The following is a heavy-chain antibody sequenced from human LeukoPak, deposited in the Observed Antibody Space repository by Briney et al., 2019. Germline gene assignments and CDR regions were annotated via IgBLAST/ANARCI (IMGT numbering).Heavy chain of an antibody. J-gene: IGHJ6*03. D-gene: IGHD3-22*01. V-gene: IGHV4-34*01. CDR1: GGSFSGYH. Sequence: SETLSLTCAVYGGSFSGYHWTWIRQSPGKGLEWIGDIDPSGSTYYNPSLKSRLAISVDTSKNQFSLKLRSVTAADTAVYYCARGRHDITMIVVVMTSVSYYLDVWGKGTTVTVS. CDR2: IDPSGST. CDR3: ARGRHDITMIVVVMTSVSYYLDV.